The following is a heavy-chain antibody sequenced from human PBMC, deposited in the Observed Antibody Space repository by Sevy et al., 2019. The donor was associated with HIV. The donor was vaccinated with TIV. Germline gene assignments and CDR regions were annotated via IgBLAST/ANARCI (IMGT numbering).Heavy chain of an antibody. CDR1: GFTFSSYA. J-gene: IGHJ4*02. CDR3: ASLILRYYYDSSGPRGNDY. Sequence: GGSLRLSCAASGFTFSSYAMHWVRQAPGKGLEWVAVISYDGSNKYYADSVKGRFTISRDNSKNTLYLQMNSLRAEDTAGYYCASLILRYYYDSSGPRGNDYWGQGTLVTVSS. V-gene: IGHV3-30-3*01. D-gene: IGHD3-22*01. CDR2: ISYDGSNK.